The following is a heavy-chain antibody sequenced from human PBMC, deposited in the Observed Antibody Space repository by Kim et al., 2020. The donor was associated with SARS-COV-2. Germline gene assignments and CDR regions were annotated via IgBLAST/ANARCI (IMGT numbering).Heavy chain of an antibody. CDR2: FDPEDGET. V-gene: IGHV1-24*01. CDR1: GYTLTELS. J-gene: IGHJ6*02. Sequence: ASVKVSCKVSGYTLTELSMHWVRQAPGKVLEWMGGFDPEDGETIYAQKFQGRVTMTEDTSTDTAYMELSSLRSEDTAVYYCATDAAMIDYYGMDVWGQGTTVTVSS. D-gene: IGHD2-2*01. CDR3: ATDAAMIDYYGMDV.